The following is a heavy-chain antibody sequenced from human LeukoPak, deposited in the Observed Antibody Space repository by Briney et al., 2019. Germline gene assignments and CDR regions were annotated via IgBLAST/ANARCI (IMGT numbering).Heavy chain of an antibody. Sequence: GGSLRLSCATPGFTFSSYSMNWVRQAPGKGLEWVASISRTNKYIYHADSLKGRFTISRDNAKKSLYLQMNSLRAEDTAVYYCAKDRSQQLAIDGMDVWGQGTTVTVSS. CDR2: ISRTNKYI. V-gene: IGHV3-21*04. CDR1: GFTFSSYS. D-gene: IGHD6-13*01. J-gene: IGHJ6*02. CDR3: AKDRSQQLAIDGMDV.